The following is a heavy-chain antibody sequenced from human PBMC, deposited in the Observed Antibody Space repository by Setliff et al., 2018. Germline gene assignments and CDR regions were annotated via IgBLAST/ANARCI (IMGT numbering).Heavy chain of an antibody. J-gene: IGHJ4*02. CDR2: IYNDGST. V-gene: IGHV4-38-2*02. CDR3: ARHRYVSGWPEDF. D-gene: IGHD6-19*01. CDR1: GYSITTGHY. Sequence: SETLSLTCSVSGYSITTGHYWGWIRQFPGRGLEWIGCIYNDGSTHYNPSLRSRITLSVDTSKNQFSLRLSSVTAADTAIYYCARHRYVSGWPEDFWGQGTLVTVSS.